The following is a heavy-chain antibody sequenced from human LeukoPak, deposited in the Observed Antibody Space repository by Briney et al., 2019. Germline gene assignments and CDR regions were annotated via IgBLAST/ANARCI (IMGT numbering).Heavy chain of an antibody. J-gene: IGHJ4*02. CDR3: ARGTVTLVDY. D-gene: IGHD4-17*01. V-gene: IGHV4-30-2*01. CDR2: IYHSGST. CDR1: GGSISSGGYS. Sequence: SQTLSLTCAVSGGSISSGGYSWSWIRQPPGTGLEWIGYIYHSGSTYYNPSLKSRVTISVDRSKNQFSLKLSSVTAADTAVYYCARGTVTLVDYWGQGTLVTVSS.